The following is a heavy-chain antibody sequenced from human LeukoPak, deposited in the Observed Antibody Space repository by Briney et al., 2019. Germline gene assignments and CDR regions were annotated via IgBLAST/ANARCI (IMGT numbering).Heavy chain of an antibody. J-gene: IGHJ4*02. CDR2: IYYSGST. CDR1: GGSISSSSYY. CDR3: AGTYYYDSSGYSFDY. Sequence: PSETLSLTCTVSGGSISSSSYYWGWIRQPPGKGLEWIGSIYYSGSTYYNPSLKSRVIISVDTSKNQFSLKLSSVTAADTAVYYCAGTYYYDSSGYSFDYWGQGTLVTVSS. V-gene: IGHV4-39*07. D-gene: IGHD3-22*01.